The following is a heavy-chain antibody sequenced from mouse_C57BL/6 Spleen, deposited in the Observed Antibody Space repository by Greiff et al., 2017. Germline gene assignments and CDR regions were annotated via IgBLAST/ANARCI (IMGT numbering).Heavy chain of an antibody. J-gene: IGHJ3*01. V-gene: IGHV3-6*01. D-gene: IGHD1-1*01. Sequence: EVQLQESGPGLVKPSQSLSLTCSVTGYSITSGYYWNWIRQFPGNKLEWMGYISYDGSNNYNPSLKNRISITRDTSKNQFFLKLNSVTTEDTATYYCARDTGGWFAYWGQGTLVTVSA. CDR2: ISYDGSN. CDR3: ARDTGGWFAY. CDR1: GYSITSGYY.